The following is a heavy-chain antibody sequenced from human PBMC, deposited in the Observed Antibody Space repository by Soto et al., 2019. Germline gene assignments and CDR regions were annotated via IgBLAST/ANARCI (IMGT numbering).Heavy chain of an antibody. J-gene: IGHJ6*03. CDR1: GCTVTSNY. V-gene: IGHV3-53*04. CDR3: ARILYRNSFYCYYMDV. Sequence: GGALRLSRAAYGCTVTSNYMTWVRQAPGQGLEWVSVIDSGGSTYYADSVKGRFTISRHNSKNTLYLQMSSLRGEDTAVYYCARILYRNSFYCYYMDVWGNGTTVTVSS. CDR2: IDSGGST. D-gene: IGHD1-26*01.